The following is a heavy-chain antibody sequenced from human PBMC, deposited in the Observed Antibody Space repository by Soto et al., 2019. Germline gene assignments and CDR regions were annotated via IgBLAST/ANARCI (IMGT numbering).Heavy chain of an antibody. CDR3: VRLEAPGYYYGMDV. V-gene: IGHV3-11*06. Sequence: GGSLRLSCAASGFSFSDYYMTWIRQAPGKGLEWVSYITTDSYRKYADSVEGRFTISRDNAKNSLYLQMNSLRVEDTAVYYRVRLEAPGYYYGMDVWGQGTTVTVSS. J-gene: IGHJ6*02. CDR2: ITTDSYR. CDR1: GFSFSDYY.